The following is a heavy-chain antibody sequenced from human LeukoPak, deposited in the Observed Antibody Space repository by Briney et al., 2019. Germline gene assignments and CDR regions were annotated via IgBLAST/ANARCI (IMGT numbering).Heavy chain of an antibody. V-gene: IGHV3-7*01. D-gene: IGHD3-22*01. Sequence: QPGGSLRLSCAASGFTFSSYWMSWVRQAPGKGLEWVANIKQDGSEKYYADSVKGRFTISRDNSKNTLYLQMNSLRVEDTAVYYCARDLHNGDSSGYYDYWGQGTLVTVSS. CDR3: ARDLHNGDSSGYYDY. CDR2: IKQDGSEK. J-gene: IGHJ4*02. CDR1: GFTFSSYW.